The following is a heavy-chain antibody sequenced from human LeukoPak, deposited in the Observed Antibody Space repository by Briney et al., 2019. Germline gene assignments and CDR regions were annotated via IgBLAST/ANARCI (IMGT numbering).Heavy chain of an antibody. CDR2: IYYRGST. J-gene: IGHJ5*02. Sequence: KPSETLSLTCTVSAGSISSSSHYWDWIRQPPGKGLEWIGSIYYRGSTYYNPSLQSRVTTYVDTSKNQFSLRLSSVTAADTAVYYCAGRSGSYSAWGQGALVTVSS. V-gene: IGHV4-39*01. D-gene: IGHD1-26*01. CDR3: AGRSGSYSA. CDR1: AGSISSSSHY.